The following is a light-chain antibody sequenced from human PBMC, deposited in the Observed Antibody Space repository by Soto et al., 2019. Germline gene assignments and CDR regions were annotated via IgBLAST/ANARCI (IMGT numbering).Light chain of an antibody. CDR3: QHYNSYSEA. V-gene: IGKV1-5*03. CDR2: KAS. CDR1: QTISSW. J-gene: IGKJ1*01. Sequence: DIQMTQSPSTPSGSVGDRVTITCRASQTISSWLAWYQQKPGRAPKLLIYKASTLKSGVQSRFSGSGSGTEFTLTISSLQPDDFATYYCQHYNSYSEAFGQGTKVDI.